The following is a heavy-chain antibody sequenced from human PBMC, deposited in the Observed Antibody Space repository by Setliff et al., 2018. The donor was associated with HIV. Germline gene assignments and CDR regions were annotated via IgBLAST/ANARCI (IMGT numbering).Heavy chain of an antibody. J-gene: IGHJ6*02. CDR2: MNPNSGNT. D-gene: IGHD6-13*01. V-gene: IGHV1-8*01. CDR3: ASSWSRIRYYGMDV. CDR1: GSTLSTYD. Sequence: EASVKVSCKPSGSTLSTYDINWVRQATGQGLEWMGWMNPNSGNTGYAQKFQGRVTMTRNTSISTAYMELSSLRSDDTAVYYCASSWSRIRYYGMDVWGQGTTVTVSS.